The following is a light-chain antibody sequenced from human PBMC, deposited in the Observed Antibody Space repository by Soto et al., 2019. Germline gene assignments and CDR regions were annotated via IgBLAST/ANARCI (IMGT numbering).Light chain of an antibody. J-gene: IGKJ1*01. V-gene: IGKV3-11*01. CDR1: QTIFNY. Sequence: EVVLTQSPATLSLSPGERATLSCRASQTIFNYLAWYQQKPGQAPSLLIYDTFKKATGVPARFSGSGSGTDFTLTINSLEPEDFAVYYCQQRSKWPWTLGQGTKVDIK. CDR3: QQRSKWPWT. CDR2: DTF.